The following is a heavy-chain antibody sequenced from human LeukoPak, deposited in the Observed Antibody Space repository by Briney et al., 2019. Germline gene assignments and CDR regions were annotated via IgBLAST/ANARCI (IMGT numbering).Heavy chain of an antibody. V-gene: IGHV1-18*01. CDR3: ARVWFDDSSGFDY. Sequence: ASVKVSCKASGYTFTSYGISWVRQAPGQGLEWMGWISAYNGNTNYAQKLQGRVTITTDESTSTAYMELSSLRSEDTAVYYCARVWFDDSSGFDYWGQGTLVTVSS. J-gene: IGHJ4*02. CDR1: GYTFTSYG. CDR2: ISAYNGNT. D-gene: IGHD3-22*01.